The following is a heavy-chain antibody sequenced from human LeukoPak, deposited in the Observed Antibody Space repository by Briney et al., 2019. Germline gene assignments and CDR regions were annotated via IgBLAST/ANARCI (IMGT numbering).Heavy chain of an antibody. V-gene: IGHV4-39*07. CDR2: IYYSGTT. D-gene: IGHD2-15*01. J-gene: IGHJ3*02. CDR3: ARPPRHDFDDSRVHDAFDI. CDR1: GCSISSSTYY. Sequence: SETLSLTCTVSGCSISSSTYYWAWARQPPGKGLEWIASIYYSGTTYYNPSLKSRVTISVDTSRNQFSLNLSSVTAAATAVYYCARPPRHDFDDSRVHDAFDIWGQGTMVTVSS.